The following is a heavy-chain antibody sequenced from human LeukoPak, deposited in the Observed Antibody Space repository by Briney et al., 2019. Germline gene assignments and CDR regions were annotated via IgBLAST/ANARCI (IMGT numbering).Heavy chain of an antibody. J-gene: IGHJ1*01. CDR1: GFTFDDYA. CDR3: AREYFDGSGYSESFQH. V-gene: IGHV3-43*01. D-gene: IGHD3-22*01. Sequence: GGSLRLSCAASGFTFDDYAMHWVRQAPGKGLEWVSLINWDGARTDYADSVKGRFTISRDNSKNSLYLQMNSLRTEDTALYFCAREYFDGSGYSESFQHWGQGTLVTVSS. CDR2: INWDGART.